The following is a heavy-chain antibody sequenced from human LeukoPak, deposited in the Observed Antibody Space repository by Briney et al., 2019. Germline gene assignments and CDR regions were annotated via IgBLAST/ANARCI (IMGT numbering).Heavy chain of an antibody. J-gene: IGHJ4*02. CDR3: VGAIIAEAGFSLRF. CDR2: IYYSGST. D-gene: IGHD6-13*01. Sequence: SETLSLTCTVSGGSIRSSNTYYWGWIRQPPGKGLEWIGYIYYSGSTNYNPSLKSRVTISVDTSTNQFSLKLSSVTAADTAVYYCVGAIIAEAGFSLRFWGQGTLVTVS. V-gene: IGHV4-61*05. CDR1: GGSIRSSNTYY.